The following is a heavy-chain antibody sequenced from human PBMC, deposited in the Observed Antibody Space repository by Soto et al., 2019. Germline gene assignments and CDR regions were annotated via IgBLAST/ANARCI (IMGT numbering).Heavy chain of an antibody. D-gene: IGHD3-10*01. CDR1: GGSISGINW. CDR3: ARFGGGMDV. Sequence: SETLSLTCVVSGGSISGINWWYWVRQPPGKGLEWIGEIYHSGSTHYNPSLKSRVAISVDKSKNQFSLKLSSVTAADTAVYYCARFGGGMDVWGQGTTVTVSS. CDR2: IYHSGST. V-gene: IGHV4-4*02. J-gene: IGHJ6*02.